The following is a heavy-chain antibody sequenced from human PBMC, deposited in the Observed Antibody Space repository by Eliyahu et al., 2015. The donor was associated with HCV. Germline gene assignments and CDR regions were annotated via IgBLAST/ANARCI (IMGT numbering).Heavy chain of an antibody. CDR2: IKSKTDGGTT. CDR3: TTGAPGGFDYYLDV. D-gene: IGHD3-10*01. V-gene: IGHV3-15*01. Sequence: EGQLVESGGGLVKPGGSLXLXCAAXGFPFMRAWMSWVRQAPGKGLEWIGRIKSKTDGGTTDYAAPVKGRFTISRDDSKSTLYLQMNSLKTEDTAVYYCTTGAPGGFDYYLDVWGQGTTVTVSS. J-gene: IGHJ6*03. CDR1: GFPFMRAW.